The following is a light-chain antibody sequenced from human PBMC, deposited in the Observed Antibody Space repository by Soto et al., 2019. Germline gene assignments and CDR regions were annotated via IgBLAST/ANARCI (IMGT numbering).Light chain of an antibody. Sequence: EIAMTQSPATLSVSPGERATLPCRASQSVSSNLSWYQQKPGQAPRRLIYGASTRATGIPARFSGSGSGTEFTLTISSLQSEDFAVYYCQQYNNWPPCTFGQGTKVDIK. V-gene: IGKV3-15*01. CDR3: QQYNNWPPCT. CDR1: QSVSSN. J-gene: IGKJ1*01. CDR2: GAS.